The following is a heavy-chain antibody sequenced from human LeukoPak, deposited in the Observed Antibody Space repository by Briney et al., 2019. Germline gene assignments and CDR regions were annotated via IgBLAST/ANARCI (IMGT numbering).Heavy chain of an antibody. Sequence: ATVKVSRKASGYTFTGYYMHWVRQAPGQGLEWMGRINPNSGGTNYAQKFQGRVTMTRDTSISTAYMELSRLRSDDTAVYYCARSSRLWFNDGRADKNWGQGTLVTVSS. J-gene: IGHJ4*02. V-gene: IGHV1-2*06. CDR3: ARSSRLWFNDGRADKN. CDR2: INPNSGGT. D-gene: IGHD1-26*01. CDR1: GYTFTGYY.